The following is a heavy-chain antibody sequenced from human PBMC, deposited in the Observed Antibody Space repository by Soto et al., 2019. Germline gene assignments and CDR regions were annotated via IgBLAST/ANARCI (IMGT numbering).Heavy chain of an antibody. J-gene: IGHJ4*02. D-gene: IGHD6-13*01. CDR3: TRGVNAAAAPFDC. CDR1: GGTFSSYG. Sequence: QVQLVQSGAEVKKPGSSVKVSCKASGGTFSSYGISWVRQAPGQGLEWMGGIIPIFGKPNYAQKFQGRVTVTADESTGTAYMELSSLRSEDTAVYYCTRGVNAAAAPFDCWGQGTLVTVSS. V-gene: IGHV1-69*12. CDR2: IIPIFGKP.